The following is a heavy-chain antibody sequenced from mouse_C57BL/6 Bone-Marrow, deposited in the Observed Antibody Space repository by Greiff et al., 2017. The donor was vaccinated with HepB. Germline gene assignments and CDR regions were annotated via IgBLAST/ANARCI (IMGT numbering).Heavy chain of an antibody. CDR2: SRNKANDYTT. CDR1: GFTFSDFY. Sequence: EVKVVESGGGLVQSGRSLRLSCATSGFTFSDFYMEWVRQAPGKGLEWIAASRNKANDYTTEYSASVKGRFIVSRDTSQSILYLQMNALRAEDTAIYYCARDAGSPGYAMDYWGQGTSVTVSS. V-gene: IGHV7-1*01. CDR3: ARDAGSPGYAMDY. J-gene: IGHJ4*01.